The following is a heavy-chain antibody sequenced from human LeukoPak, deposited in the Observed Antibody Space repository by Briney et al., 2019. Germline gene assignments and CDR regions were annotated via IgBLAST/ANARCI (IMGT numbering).Heavy chain of an antibody. V-gene: IGHV3-30*18. CDR2: ISYDGSNK. J-gene: IGHJ4*02. Sequence: PGGSLRLSCAASGFTFSSYAMHWVLQAPGKGLEWVAVISYDGSNKYYADSVKGRFTVSRDNSKNTLYLQMNSLRAEDTAVYYCAKRYYSGSGSYPIDYWGQGTLVTVSS. CDR1: GFTFSSYA. D-gene: IGHD3-10*01. CDR3: AKRYYSGSGSYPIDY.